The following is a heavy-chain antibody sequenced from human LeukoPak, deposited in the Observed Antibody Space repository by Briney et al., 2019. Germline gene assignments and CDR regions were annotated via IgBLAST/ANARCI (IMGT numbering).Heavy chain of an antibody. Sequence: PGGSLRLSCAASGFTFSSYAMSWVRQAPGKGLEWVAVISYDGSNKYYADSVKGRFTISRDNSKNTLYLQMNSLRAEDTAVYYCAKSGEWLRSGYYFDYWGQGTLVTVSS. V-gene: IGHV3-30*18. D-gene: IGHD5-12*01. CDR3: AKSGEWLRSGYYFDY. CDR1: GFTFSSYA. J-gene: IGHJ4*02. CDR2: ISYDGSNK.